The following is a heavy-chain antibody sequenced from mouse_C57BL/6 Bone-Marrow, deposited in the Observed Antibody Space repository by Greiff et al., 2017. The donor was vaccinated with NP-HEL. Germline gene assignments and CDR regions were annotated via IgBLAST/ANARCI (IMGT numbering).Heavy chain of an antibody. D-gene: IGHD2-5*01. Sequence: EVQVVESGGGLVQPKGSLKLSCAASGFTFNTYAMHWVRQAPGKGLEWVARIRSKSSNYATYYADSVKDRFTISRDDSQSMLYLQMNNLKTEDTAMYYCVRDRPTVVTTVYFDVWGTGTTVTVSS. J-gene: IGHJ1*03. V-gene: IGHV10-3*01. CDR1: GFTFNTYA. CDR2: IRSKSSNYAT. CDR3: VRDRPTVVTTVYFDV.